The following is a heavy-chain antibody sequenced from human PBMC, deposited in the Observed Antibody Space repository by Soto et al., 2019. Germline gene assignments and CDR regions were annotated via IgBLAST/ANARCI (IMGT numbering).Heavy chain of an antibody. CDR1: SFTITRYG. CDR3: ARAWYCSDGGCYSDY. D-gene: IGHD2-15*01. V-gene: IGHV1-18*01. CDR2: ISAYNGKT. Sequence: VKSSCRTSSFTITRYGIRWVKQAPGQGLEWMGWISAYNGKTNYAQNLQGRVTMTTDTSTNTVYMELRSLRSDDTAVYYCARAWYCSDGGCYSDYWGQGTLVTVSS. J-gene: IGHJ4*02.